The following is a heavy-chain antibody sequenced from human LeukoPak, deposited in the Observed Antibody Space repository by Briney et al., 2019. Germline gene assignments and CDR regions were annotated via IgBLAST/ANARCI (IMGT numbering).Heavy chain of an antibody. CDR2: IYYSGST. J-gene: IGHJ4*02. Sequence: SETLSLTCTVSGGSISSYYWSWIRQPPGKGLEWIGYIYYSGSTNYNPSLKSRVTISVDTSKNQFSLKLSSVTAADTAVYYCVRLAAELDYWGQGTLVTVSS. D-gene: IGHD6-13*01. CDR3: VRLAAELDY. CDR1: GGSISSYY. V-gene: IGHV4-59*08.